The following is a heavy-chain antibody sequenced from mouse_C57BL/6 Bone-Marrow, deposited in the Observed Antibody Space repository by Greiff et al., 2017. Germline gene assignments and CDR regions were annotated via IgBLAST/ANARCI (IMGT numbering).Heavy chain of an antibody. J-gene: IGHJ1*03. CDR2: IDPSDSET. D-gene: IGHD1-1*01. Sequence: QVQLQQPGAELVRPGSSVKLSCKASGYTFTSYWMHWVKQRPIQGLEWIGNIDPSDSETQYNQTFQAKATLTVDKSSSTAYMQLSSLTSGDSAVYYCARGITTDVWGTGTTVTVSS. CDR3: ARGITTDV. CDR1: GYTFTSYW. V-gene: IGHV1-52*01.